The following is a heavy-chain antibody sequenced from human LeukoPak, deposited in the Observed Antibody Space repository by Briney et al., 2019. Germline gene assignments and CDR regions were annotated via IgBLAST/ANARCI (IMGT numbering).Heavy chain of an antibody. V-gene: IGHV3-7*04. Sequence: PGGSLRLSCAASGFTFSSSWMSWVRQAPGKGLEWVANIKQDGSEKYYVDSLKGRFTISRDNAKNSLYLQMNSLRAEDTAVYYCARGAWIQLWLPYPEYFDYWGQGTLVTVSS. CDR1: GFTFSSSW. CDR3: ARGAWIQLWLPYPEYFDY. CDR2: IKQDGSEK. D-gene: IGHD5-18*01. J-gene: IGHJ4*02.